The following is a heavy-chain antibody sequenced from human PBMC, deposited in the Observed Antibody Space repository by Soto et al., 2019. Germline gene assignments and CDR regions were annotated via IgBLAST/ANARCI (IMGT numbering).Heavy chain of an antibody. CDR3: ARGLNSGSYYGAFDI. Sequence: QVQLVQSGAEVKKPGASVKVSCKASGYTFTSYDINWVRPATGQGLEWMGWMNPNSGNTGYAQKFQGRVTMTRNTSISTAYEERSSLRSEDTAVDYCARGLNSGSYYGAFDIWGQGTIVTVSS. D-gene: IGHD1-26*01. CDR1: GYTFTSYD. V-gene: IGHV1-8*01. CDR2: MNPNSGNT. J-gene: IGHJ3*02.